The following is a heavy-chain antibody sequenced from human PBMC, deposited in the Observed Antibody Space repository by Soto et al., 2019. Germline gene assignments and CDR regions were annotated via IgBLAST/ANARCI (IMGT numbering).Heavy chain of an antibody. CDR1: GITFSSCA. D-gene: IGHD1-26*01. CDR3: GKGRSYYYYYGVDV. J-gene: IGHJ6*02. V-gene: IGHV3-23*01. Sequence: EVHLLESGGALVQPGGSLRLSCAASGITFSSCAMGWVRQAPGKGLEWVSDIIDSGGSTYYADAVKGRFTISRDNSKSTLYLQMNSLRAEDTAVYYCGKGRSYYYYYGVDVWGQGTTVTVSS. CDR2: IIDSGGST.